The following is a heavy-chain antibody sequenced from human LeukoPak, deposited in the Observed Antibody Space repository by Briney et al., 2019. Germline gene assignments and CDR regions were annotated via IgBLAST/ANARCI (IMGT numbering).Heavy chain of an antibody. J-gene: IGHJ3*02. CDR3: AMPQPVGVEKFSFDI. CDR2: IIPIFGTA. V-gene: IGHV1-69*13. D-gene: IGHD3-3*01. Sequence: GASVKVSCKASGGSFSRYVISWVRQAPGQGLEWMGGIIPIFGTANYAQKFQGRVTITADESTSTAYMELSSLRSEDTAVYYCAMPQPVGVEKFSFDIWGQGTMVTVSS. CDR1: GGSFSRYV.